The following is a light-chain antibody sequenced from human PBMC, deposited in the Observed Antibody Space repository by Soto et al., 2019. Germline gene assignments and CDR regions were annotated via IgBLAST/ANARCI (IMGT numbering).Light chain of an antibody. J-gene: IGKJ4*01. CDR1: QSVGTY. CDR3: QQSSSTPQT. V-gene: IGKV1-39*01. Sequence: DIQMTQSPSSLSASVGDGVTITCRASQSVGTYLSWYQQKQGKAPKLLINVASTLQSGVPSRFSGSGSGTDFTLAISSLQPEDFATYYCQQSSSTPQTFGGGTMVEVK. CDR2: VAS.